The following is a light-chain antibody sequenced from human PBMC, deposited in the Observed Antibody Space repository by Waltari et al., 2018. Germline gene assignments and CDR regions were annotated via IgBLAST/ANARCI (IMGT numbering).Light chain of an antibody. CDR2: EVS. Sequence: QSALTQPPSASGSPGQSVAISCTGTSSDVGGYNYVSWYQQHPGKAPTLIIYEVSKRPSGVPDRFSGSKSGNTAARTVSGLQADDEADYYCSSYAGSNLWVLGGGTKLTVL. CDR3: SSYAGSNLWV. V-gene: IGLV2-8*01. CDR1: SSDVGGYNY. J-gene: IGLJ3*02.